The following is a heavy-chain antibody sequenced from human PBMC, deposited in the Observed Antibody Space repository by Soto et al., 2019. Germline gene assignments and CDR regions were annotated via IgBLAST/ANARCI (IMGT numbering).Heavy chain of an antibody. CDR1: GYTFTSYG. CDR2: ISAYNGNT. Sequence: QVQLVQSGAEVKKPGASVKVSCKASGYTFTSYGISWVRQAPGQGLEWMGWISAYNGNTNYAQKLQGRVTITTDTSTSTAYMELRSLRSDDTAVYYCARVDDILTGYYPWSGFDYWGQGTLVTVSS. J-gene: IGHJ4*02. V-gene: IGHV1-18*01. CDR3: ARVDDILTGYYPWSGFDY. D-gene: IGHD3-9*01.